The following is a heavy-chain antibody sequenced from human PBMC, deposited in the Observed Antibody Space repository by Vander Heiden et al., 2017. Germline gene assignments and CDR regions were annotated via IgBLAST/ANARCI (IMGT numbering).Heavy chain of an antibody. D-gene: IGHD3-16*01. Sequence: EVQLVESGGGVLQAGRSLRLSCAASDFTFDDYAMHWVRQAPGKGLEWIAGLNWNSHSIGYAVVVMGRFTISRDNAKNSLYLQMNSLSADATALYYCAEEEGVNCYGYYYFDY. CDR2: LNWNSHSI. CDR1: DFTFDDYA. V-gene: IGHV3-9*01. J-gene: IGHJ4*01. CDR3: AEEEGVNCYGYYYFDY.